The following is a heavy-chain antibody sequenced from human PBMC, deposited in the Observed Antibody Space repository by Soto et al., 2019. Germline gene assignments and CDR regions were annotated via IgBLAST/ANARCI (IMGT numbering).Heavy chain of an antibody. D-gene: IGHD3-22*01. CDR2: IRSKVYGGTT. J-gene: IGHJ4*02. CDR3: TRSEVVVITTFDY. V-gene: IGHV3-49*03. CDR1: GFTFGDYA. Sequence: PGGSLRLSCTASGFTFGDYAMSWFRQAPGKGLEWVGFIRSKVYGGTTEYAASVKGRFTISRDDSKSIAYLQMNSLKTEDTAVYYCTRSEVVVITTFDYWGQGTLVTVSS.